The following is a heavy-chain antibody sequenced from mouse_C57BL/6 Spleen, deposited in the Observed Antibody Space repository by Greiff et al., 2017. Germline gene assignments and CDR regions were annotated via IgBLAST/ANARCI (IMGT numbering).Heavy chain of an antibody. D-gene: IGHD1-1*01. V-gene: IGHV1-82*01. CDR3: ARSLRYRYYFDC. Sequence: QVQLQQSGPELVKPGASVKISCKASGYAFSSSWMNWVKQRPGKGLEWIGRIYPGDGDTNYNGKFKGKATLTADKSSSTAYMQLSSLTSEDSAVYFCARSLRYRYYFDCWGQGTTLSVAS. CDR2: IYPGDGDT. CDR1: GYAFSSSW. J-gene: IGHJ2*01.